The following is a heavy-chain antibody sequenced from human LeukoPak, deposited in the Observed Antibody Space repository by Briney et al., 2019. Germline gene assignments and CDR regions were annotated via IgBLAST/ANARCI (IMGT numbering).Heavy chain of an antibody. CDR3: ARVVSLIVGGYWYFDL. J-gene: IGHJ2*01. CDR1: GGSISSYY. V-gene: IGHV4-59*08. CDR2: IYYSGST. Sequence: SETLSLTCTVSGGSISSYYWSWIRQPPGKGLEWIGYIYYSGSTYYNPSLKSRVTISVDTSKNQFSLKLSSVTAADTAVYYCARVVSLIVGGYWYFDLWGRGTLVTVSS. D-gene: IGHD3-22*01.